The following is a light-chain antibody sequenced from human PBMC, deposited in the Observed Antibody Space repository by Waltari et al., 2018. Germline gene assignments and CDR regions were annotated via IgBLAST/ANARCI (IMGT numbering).Light chain of an antibody. J-gene: IGLJ3*02. Sequence: QSVLTQPPSVSGAPGQRVTISCTGSSSNIGTGFEVHWYQQLPGTAPKLLIYGDTNRPSGVPDRFSGSKSGTSASLAITGLQAEDEADYYCQSFDSSLSGWVFGGWTKLTVL. V-gene: IGLV1-40*01. CDR1: SSNIGTGFE. CDR3: QSFDSSLSGWV. CDR2: GDT.